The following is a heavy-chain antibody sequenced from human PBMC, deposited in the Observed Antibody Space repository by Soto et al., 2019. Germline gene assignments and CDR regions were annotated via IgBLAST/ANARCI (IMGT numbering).Heavy chain of an antibody. V-gene: IGHV3-11*01. Sequence: QVQLVEAGGGLVKPGGSLRLSCAASGFAISDYDMTWIRRAPGKGLEWVSYITASGTTKDYADSVKGRFTISRDTANNSLFLQMNSLRADDTAIYYCARHGGTFDPWGQGTLVTVSS. CDR3: ARHGGTFDP. CDR2: ITASGTTK. J-gene: IGHJ5*02. D-gene: IGHD1-7*01. CDR1: GFAISDYD.